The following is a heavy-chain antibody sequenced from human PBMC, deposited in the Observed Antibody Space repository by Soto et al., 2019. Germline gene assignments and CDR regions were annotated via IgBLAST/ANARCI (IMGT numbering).Heavy chain of an antibody. D-gene: IGHD3-9*01. CDR1: GFTFGDYY. Sequence: GGSLRLSCAASGFTFGDYYMSWIRQAPGKGLEWVSYISGTSSYTNYADSVRGRFTISRDNAKNSLYLQMDSLKAEDTAVYYWARPERAPWNYSDILPGYYYFDYWGQEPWSPSPQ. CDR3: ARPERAPWNYSDILPGYYYFDY. J-gene: IGHJ4*01. V-gene: IGHV3-11*03. CDR2: ISGTSSYT.